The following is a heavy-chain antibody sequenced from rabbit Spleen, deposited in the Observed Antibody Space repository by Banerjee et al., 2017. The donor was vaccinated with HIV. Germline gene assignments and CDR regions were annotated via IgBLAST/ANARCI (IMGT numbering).Heavy chain of an antibody. D-gene: IGHD6-1*01. Sequence: QEQLEESGGDLVKPEGSLTLTCTASGFSFSYSYWICWVRQAPGKGLEWIACIYVGSGGGTKYASWAKGRFTISKTSSTTVTLQMTSLTAADTATYFCARGIAYGFAGDGYPPYAMDLWGPGTLVTVS. V-gene: IGHV1S45*01. J-gene: IGHJ3*01. CDR1: GFSFSYSYW. CDR2: IYVGSGGGT. CDR3: ARGIAYGFAGDGYPPYAMDL.